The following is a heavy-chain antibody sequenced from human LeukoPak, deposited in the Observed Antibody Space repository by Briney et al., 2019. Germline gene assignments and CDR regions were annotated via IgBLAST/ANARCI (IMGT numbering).Heavy chain of an antibody. CDR3: ARGLNVVATFYYNYGMDV. D-gene: IGHD2-15*01. CDR1: GGAFSGYY. J-gene: IGHJ6*02. CDR2: INLSGST. Sequence: SETLSLTCAVYGGAFSGYYWSWIRQPPGKGLEWIGEINLSGSTNYNPSLKSRVTISVDTSKKQFSLNLRSVTAADTAVYYCARGLNVVATFYYNYGMDVWGQGTTVTVSS. V-gene: IGHV4-34*01.